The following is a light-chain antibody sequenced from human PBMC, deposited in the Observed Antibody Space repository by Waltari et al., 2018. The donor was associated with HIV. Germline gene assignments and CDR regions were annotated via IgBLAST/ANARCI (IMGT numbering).Light chain of an antibody. CDR1: SSNIGSNY. Sequence: QSVLTQPPSASGTPGQRVTISCSGSSSNIGSNYVYWYQQLPGTAPNLLIYRNNQRPSGGPDRFSGSKSGTSASLAISGLRSEDEADYYCAAWDDSLSVVYVFGTGTKVTVL. CDR2: RNN. V-gene: IGLV1-47*01. J-gene: IGLJ1*01. CDR3: AAWDDSLSVVYV.